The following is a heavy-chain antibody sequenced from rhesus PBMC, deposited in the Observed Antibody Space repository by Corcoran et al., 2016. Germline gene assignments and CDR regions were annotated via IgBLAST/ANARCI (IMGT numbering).Heavy chain of an antibody. CDR3: AKFLGGVCYY. J-gene: IGHJ4*01. CDR1: GGSISSNY. V-gene: IGHV4-160*01. D-gene: IGHD2-39*02. CDR2: IYGTGGGT. Sequence: QVQLQESGPGLVKPSETLSLTCAVSGGSISSNYWSWIRQAPGKGLEWSGRIYGTGGGTDYPPSLTSRVPISAATAKNQFSLKLSSVTAADTAVYYCAKFLGGVCYYWGQGVLVTVSS.